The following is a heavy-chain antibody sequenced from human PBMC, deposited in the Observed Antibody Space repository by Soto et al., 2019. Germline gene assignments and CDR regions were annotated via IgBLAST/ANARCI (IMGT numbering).Heavy chain of an antibody. D-gene: IGHD3-22*01. CDR2: IIPIFGTA. CDR1: GGTFSSYA. Sequence: SVKVSCKASGGTFSSYAISWVRQAPGQGLEWMGGIIPIFGTANYAQRFQGRVTITADESTSTAYMELSSLRSEDTAVYYCARDRDYYDSSGLNHAFDIWGQGPMVTVS. J-gene: IGHJ3*02. V-gene: IGHV1-69*13. CDR3: ARDRDYYDSSGLNHAFDI.